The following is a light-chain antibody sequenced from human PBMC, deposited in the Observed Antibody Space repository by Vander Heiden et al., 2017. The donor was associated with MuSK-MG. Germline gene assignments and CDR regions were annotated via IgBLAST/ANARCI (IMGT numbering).Light chain of an antibody. CDR1: SSVVGYNGY. J-gene: IGLJ3*02. CDR2: NVN. Sequence: QSALPQPASVSGSPGESITISCTRTSSVVGYNGYVSWFHQHPGKAPKLRIYNVNNRPSGVSSRFSGSASGNTAALTISGLQAVDEADYYCSSVTTDNTVVFGGGTKLTVL. CDR3: SSVTTDNTVV. V-gene: IGLV2-14*03.